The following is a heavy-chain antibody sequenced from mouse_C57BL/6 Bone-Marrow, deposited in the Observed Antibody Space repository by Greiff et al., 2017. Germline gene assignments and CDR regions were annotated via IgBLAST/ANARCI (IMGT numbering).Heavy chain of an antibody. CDR1: GYTFTSYG. V-gene: IGHV1-55*01. J-gene: IGHJ1*03. CDR3: AKVSPFYGSSYWYFDD. Sequence: VQLQQSGAELVKPGASVKMSCKASGYTFTSYGITWVKQRPGQGLEWIGEIYPGSGSTNYNEKFKSKATLTVDTSSSTAYMELSSLTSEDSAVYYAAKVSPFYGSSYWYFDDWGKGTTVTVSA. D-gene: IGHD1-1*01. CDR2: IYPGSGST.